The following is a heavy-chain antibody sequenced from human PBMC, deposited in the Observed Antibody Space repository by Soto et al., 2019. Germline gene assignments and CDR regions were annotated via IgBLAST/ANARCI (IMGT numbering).Heavy chain of an antibody. J-gene: IGHJ6*02. CDR3: ARDFGGYQGMAV. D-gene: IGHD3-16*01. V-gene: IGHV1-46*04. Sequence: QVQLVQSGAELKKPGASVKLSCKASGYIFASYYIHWVRQAPGHGLEWMGLIKPGRGSISYAEKLQGRLNMTRDTSTSTVYMELSSLTSEDTAVYYCARDFGGYQGMAVWGQGTTVTVSS. CDR2: IKPGRGSI. CDR1: GYIFASYY.